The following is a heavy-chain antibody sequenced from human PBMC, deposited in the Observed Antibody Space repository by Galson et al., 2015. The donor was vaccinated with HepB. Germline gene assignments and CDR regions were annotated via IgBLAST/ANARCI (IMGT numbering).Heavy chain of an antibody. CDR3: ARKGYYYYGMDV. V-gene: IGHV3-21*01. J-gene: IGHJ6*02. CDR1: GFTFSSYS. CDR2: ISSSSSYI. Sequence: SLRLSCAASGFTFSSYSMNWVRQAPGKGLEWVSSISSSSSYIYYADSVKGRFTISRDNAKNSLYLQMNSLRAEDTAVYYCARKGYYYYGMDVWGQGTTVTVSS.